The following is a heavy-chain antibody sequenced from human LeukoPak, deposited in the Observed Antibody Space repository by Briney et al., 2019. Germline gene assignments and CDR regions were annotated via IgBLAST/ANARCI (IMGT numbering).Heavy chain of an antibody. CDR1: GDSVSSNSAA. V-gene: IGHV6-1*01. J-gene: IGHJ5*02. Sequence: SQTLSLTCAISGDSVSSNSAAWNWIRRSPSRGLEWLGRTYYRSKWYNDYAVSVKSRITINPDTSKNQFSLQLNSVTPEDTAVYYCAREGGYDWNWFDPWGQGTLVTVSS. CDR3: AREGGYDWNWFDP. CDR2: TYYRSKWYN. D-gene: IGHD5-12*01.